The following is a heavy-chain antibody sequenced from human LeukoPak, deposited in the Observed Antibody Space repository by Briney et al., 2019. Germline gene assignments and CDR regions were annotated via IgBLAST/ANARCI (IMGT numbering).Heavy chain of an antibody. Sequence: KPGRSLRLSCTASGFTFGDYAMSWFRQAPGKGLEWVGFIRSKAYGGTTEYAASVKGRFTISRDDSKSIAYLQMNSLKTEDTAVXXXXXXXSSGWYXXXXXPYXXXXWXXXTLVTVSS. CDR1: GFTFGDYA. CDR3: XXXXSSGWYXXXXXPYXXXX. D-gene: IGHD6-19*01. J-gene: IGHJ4*01. V-gene: IGHV3-49*05. CDR2: IRSKAYGGTT.